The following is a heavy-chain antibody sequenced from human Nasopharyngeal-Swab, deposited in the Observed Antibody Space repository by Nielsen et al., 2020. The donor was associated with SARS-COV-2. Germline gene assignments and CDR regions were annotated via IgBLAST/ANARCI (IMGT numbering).Heavy chain of an antibody. Sequence: SETLSLTCTVSGGSISSSSYYWGWIRQPPGKGLEWIGYIYYSGSTNYNPSLKSRVTISVDTSKNQFSLKLSSVTAADTAVYYCRGITGTPGAFDIWGQGTMVTVSS. D-gene: IGHD1-20*01. CDR2: IYYSGST. J-gene: IGHJ3*02. V-gene: IGHV4-61*05. CDR3: RGITGTPGAFDI. CDR1: GGSISSSSYY.